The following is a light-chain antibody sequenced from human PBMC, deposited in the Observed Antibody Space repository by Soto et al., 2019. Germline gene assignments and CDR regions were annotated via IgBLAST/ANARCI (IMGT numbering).Light chain of an antibody. J-gene: IGLJ1*01. CDR3: ISYTTKSTYV. CDR2: DVS. CDR1: SSDVGGYNY. Sequence: QSALTQPASVSGSPGQSITISCTGTSSDVGGYNYVSWYQQHPGKAPKLMIYDVSNRPSGVSNRFSGSKSGNTASLTISGLQAEDEADYYCISYTTKSTYVFVTGTKLTVL. V-gene: IGLV2-14*03.